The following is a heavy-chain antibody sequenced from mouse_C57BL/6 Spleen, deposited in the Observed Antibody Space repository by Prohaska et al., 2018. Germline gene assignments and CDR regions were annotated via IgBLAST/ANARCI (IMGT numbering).Heavy chain of an antibody. Sequence: QVQLQQPGAELVKPGASVKLSCKASGYTFTSYWMHWVKQRPGQGLEWIGMIHPNSGSTNYNEKFKSKATLTVDKSSSTAYMQLSSLTSEDSAVYYCARSDGYHYFDYWGQGTTLTVSS. J-gene: IGHJ2*01. CDR2: IHPNSGST. D-gene: IGHD2-3*01. V-gene: IGHV1-64*01. CDR1: GYTFTSYW. CDR3: ARSDGYHYFDY.